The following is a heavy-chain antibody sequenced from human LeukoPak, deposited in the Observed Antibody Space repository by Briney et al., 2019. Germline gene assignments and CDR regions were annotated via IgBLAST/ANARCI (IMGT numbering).Heavy chain of an antibody. CDR2: IKSKTDGGKT. CDR3: TTVERGYSYGFDY. Sequence: PGGSLRLSCAASGFIFRNAWMSWVRQAPGKGLEWVGRIKSKTDGGKTNYAAPVKGRFTISRDDSKNTLYLQMISLKTEDTAVYYCTTVERGYSYGFDYWGQGTLVTVSS. V-gene: IGHV3-15*01. CDR1: GFIFRNAW. D-gene: IGHD5-18*01. J-gene: IGHJ4*02.